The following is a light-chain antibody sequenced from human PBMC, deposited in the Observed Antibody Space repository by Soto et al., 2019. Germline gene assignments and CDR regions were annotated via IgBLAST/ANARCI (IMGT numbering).Light chain of an antibody. V-gene: IGKV3-11*01. J-gene: IGKJ4*01. CDR1: PSVSSY. CDR2: DAS. CDR3: QQRSNWPPT. Sequence: EIVLTQSPATLSLSPGERATLSCRASPSVSSYLAWYQQKPGQAPRLLIYDASNRATGIPARFSGSGSGTDFNLTISRLEPEDFGVYYCQQRSNWPPTFGGGTRVEIK.